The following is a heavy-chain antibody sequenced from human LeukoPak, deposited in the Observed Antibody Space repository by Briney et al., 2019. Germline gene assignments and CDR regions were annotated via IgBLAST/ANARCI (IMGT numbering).Heavy chain of an antibody. Sequence: GRSLRLSCAASGFTFSSYAMHWVRQAPGKGLEWVAVISYDGSNKYYADSVKGRFTISRDNSKNTLYLQMNSLRAEDTAVYYCARAYYVSGSYLSPSQDFDYGGQGTLVTVS. CDR1: GFTFSSYA. CDR2: ISYDGSNK. V-gene: IGHV3-30-3*01. CDR3: ARAYYVSGSYLSPSQDFDY. J-gene: IGHJ4*02. D-gene: IGHD3-10*01.